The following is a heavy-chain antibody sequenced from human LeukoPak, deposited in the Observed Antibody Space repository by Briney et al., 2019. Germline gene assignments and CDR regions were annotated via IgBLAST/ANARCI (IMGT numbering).Heavy chain of an antibody. Sequence: GGSLRLSCAASGFIFSHHGMHWVRQAPGKGLEWVAVIWSDSSNRFYADSVKGRFTISRDNSQNTVFLQMNSLRVNDTAIYYCARDAQRGFDYSNSLKYWGRGTLVTVSS. V-gene: IGHV3-33*01. D-gene: IGHD4-11*01. CDR3: ARDAQRGFDYSNSLKY. CDR2: IWSDSSNR. CDR1: GFIFSHHG. J-gene: IGHJ4*01.